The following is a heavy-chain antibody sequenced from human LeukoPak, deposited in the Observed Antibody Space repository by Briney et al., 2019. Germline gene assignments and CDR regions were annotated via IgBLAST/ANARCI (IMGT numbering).Heavy chain of an antibody. CDR3: AKTGTPWYYFDY. J-gene: IGHJ4*02. CDR2: NSGSGGST. CDR1: GFTFNTYA. D-gene: IGHD6-13*01. V-gene: IGHV3-23*01. Sequence: GGSLRLSCAASGFTFNTYAMSWVRQAPGKGLEWVSSNSGSGGSTYYADSVKGRFTISRDNSKNTLYLQMNSLRAEDTAVYYCAKTGTPWYYFDYWGQGTLVTVSS.